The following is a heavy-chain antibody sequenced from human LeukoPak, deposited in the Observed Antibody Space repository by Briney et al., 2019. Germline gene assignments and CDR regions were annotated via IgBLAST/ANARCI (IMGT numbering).Heavy chain of an antibody. CDR1: GFTFTDHP. V-gene: IGHV3-69-1*01. CDR2: IGGDGIA. J-gene: IGHJ4*02. D-gene: IGHD3-3*01. CDR3: AKDRGFLSYFDY. Sequence: AGESLRLSCVASGFTFTDHPMNWVRQAPGKGLEWISYIGGDGIAFYADSVKGRFTASKDDARKSMYLQMNSLRVEDTAVYYCAKDRGFLSYFDYWGQGTLVTVSS.